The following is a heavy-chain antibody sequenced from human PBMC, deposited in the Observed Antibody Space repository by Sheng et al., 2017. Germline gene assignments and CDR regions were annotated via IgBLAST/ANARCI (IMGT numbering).Heavy chain of an antibody. D-gene: IGHD2-15*01. J-gene: IGHJ5*02. Sequence: QVQLQESGPGLVKPSETLSLSCTVSGVSITTFYWNWIRQSAGKGLEWIGRIYKTGTTDYNPSLRSRVTMSIDTSNNQFSLRVSSVTAADTAVYFCARASFGVYCFDHWGPGTLATVSS. CDR2: IYKTGTT. CDR1: GVSITTFY. V-gene: IGHV4-4*07. CDR3: ARASFGVYCFDH.